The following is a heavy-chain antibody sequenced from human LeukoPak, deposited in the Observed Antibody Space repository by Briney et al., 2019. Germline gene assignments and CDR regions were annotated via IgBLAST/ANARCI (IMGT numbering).Heavy chain of an antibody. V-gene: IGHV1-2*02. CDR1: VYTFTGYH. Sequence: ASVKVSCKASVYTFTGYHMHWVRQAPGQGLEGMGWINPNSGGRNYAQKFQGRLTMTRDTSISTVYMERRRLRSDDTAVYYCARVLLWFGETFDYWGQGTLVTVSS. CDR2: INPNSGGR. CDR3: ARVLLWFGETFDY. D-gene: IGHD3-10*01. J-gene: IGHJ4*02.